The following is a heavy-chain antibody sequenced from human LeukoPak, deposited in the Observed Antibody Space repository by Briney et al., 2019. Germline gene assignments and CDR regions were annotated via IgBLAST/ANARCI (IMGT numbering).Heavy chain of an antibody. CDR2: IKQDGSGK. V-gene: IGHV3-7*05. CDR3: ATLPGPDY. J-gene: IGHJ4*02. Sequence: GGSLRLSCAASGFTFSSYWMSWVRQAPGKGLEWVANIKQDGSGKYYEDSVKGRFTISRDNAKNSLYLQMNSLRAEDAAVYYCATLPGPDYWGQGTLVTVSS. CDR1: GFTFSSYW. D-gene: IGHD1-14*01.